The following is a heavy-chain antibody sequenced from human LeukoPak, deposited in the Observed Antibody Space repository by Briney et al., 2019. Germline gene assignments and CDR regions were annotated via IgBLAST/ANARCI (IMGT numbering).Heavy chain of an antibody. CDR3: AREWGRWLQSVPLYYYYMDV. Sequence: GPSVKVSCKASGGTFSSYAISWVRQAPGQGLEWMGGIIPIFGTANYAQKFQGRVTITADESTSTAYMELSSLRSEDTAVYYCAREWGRWLQSVPLYYYYMDVWGKGTTVTVSS. D-gene: IGHD5-24*01. V-gene: IGHV1-69*01. CDR2: IIPIFGTA. CDR1: GGTFSSYA. J-gene: IGHJ6*03.